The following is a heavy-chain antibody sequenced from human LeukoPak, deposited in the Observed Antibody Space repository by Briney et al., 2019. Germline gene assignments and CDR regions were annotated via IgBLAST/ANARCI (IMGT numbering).Heavy chain of an antibody. CDR2: MYYSGST. J-gene: IGHJ4*02. D-gene: IGHD5-12*01. Sequence: SETLSLTCTVSGGSISSSSYYWGWIRQPPGKGLEWIGYMYYSGSTNYNPSLKSRVTISVDTSQNQFSLNLSSVTAADTAIYYCARDGYSGSDALWGQGTLVTVSS. CDR1: GGSISSSSYY. CDR3: ARDGYSGSDAL. V-gene: IGHV4-61*01.